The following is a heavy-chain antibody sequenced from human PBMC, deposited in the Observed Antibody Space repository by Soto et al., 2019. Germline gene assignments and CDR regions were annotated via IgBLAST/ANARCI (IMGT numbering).Heavy chain of an antibody. CDR1: GYTFTSYA. V-gene: IGHV7-4-1*01. CDR2: INTNTGNP. CDR3: ARDGVGDYVGGSYVREGFLDV. J-gene: IGHJ6*02. D-gene: IGHD3-16*01. Sequence: QVQLVQSGSELKKPGASVKVSCKASGYTFTSYAMNWVRQAPGQGLEWMGWINTNTGNPTYAQGFTGRFVFSLDTSVSTAYLQICSLKAEDTAVYYCARDGVGDYVGGSYVREGFLDVWGQGTTVTVSS.